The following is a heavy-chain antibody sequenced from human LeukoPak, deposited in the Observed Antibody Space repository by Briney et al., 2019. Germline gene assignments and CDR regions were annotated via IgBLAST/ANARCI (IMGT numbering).Heavy chain of an antibody. CDR3: AKDLRFTRRDGYNRDY. J-gene: IGHJ4*02. D-gene: IGHD5-24*01. Sequence: ASVKVSCKAAGYTFTGYYMHWVRQAPGQGLEWMGWINPNSGGTNFAQNFQGRVTMTRDTSISTAYMELSRLRSDDTAVYYCAKDLRFTRRDGYNRDYWGQGTLVTVSS. CDR2: INPNSGGT. CDR1: GYTFTGYY. V-gene: IGHV1-2*02.